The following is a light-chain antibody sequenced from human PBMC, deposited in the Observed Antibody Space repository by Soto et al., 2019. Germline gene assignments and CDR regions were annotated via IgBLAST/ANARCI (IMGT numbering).Light chain of an antibody. J-gene: IGKJ5*01. Sequence: IGLTQSPGTLSLSPGERATLSCRASQSVSNNYLAWYQQKPGQAPRLLIYGASSRPTGIPDRFSGSGSGTDFTLTISRLEPEDFAVYYCQQYGSSSTFGQGTRLEIK. CDR1: QSVSNNY. CDR3: QQYGSSST. CDR2: GAS. V-gene: IGKV3-20*01.